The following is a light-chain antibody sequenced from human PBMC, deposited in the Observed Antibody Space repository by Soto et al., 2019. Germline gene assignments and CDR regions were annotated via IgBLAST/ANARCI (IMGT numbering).Light chain of an antibody. Sequence: HMPPSPSTLSSPVGDRVPITCRASQRVRGWLAGYHQKPGRKAKFRIYDASSLESGVPSRFCGSGSGTELILLIINLQPADFSTYYCQQYDNYPLTFGGGSKVAIK. V-gene: IGKV1-5*01. CDR3: QQYDNYPLT. CDR2: DAS. J-gene: IGKJ4*01. CDR1: QRVRGW.